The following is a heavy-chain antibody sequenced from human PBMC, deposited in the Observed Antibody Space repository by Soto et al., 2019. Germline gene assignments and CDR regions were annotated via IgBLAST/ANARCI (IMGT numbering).Heavy chain of an antibody. CDR1: GYTFTSYG. CDR2: ISAYNGNT. V-gene: IGHV1-18*04. CDR3: ARVGLDCWSGSHYGMDV. J-gene: IGHJ6*02. Sequence: ASVKVSCKASGYTFTSYGISWVRQAPGQGLEWMGWISAYNGNTNYAQKLQGRVTMTTDTSTSTAYMELRSLRSDDTAVYYCARVGLDCWSGSHYGMDVWGQGTTVIVSS. D-gene: IGHD3-3*01.